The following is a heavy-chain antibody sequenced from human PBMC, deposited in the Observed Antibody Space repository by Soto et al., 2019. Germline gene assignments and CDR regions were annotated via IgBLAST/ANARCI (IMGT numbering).Heavy chain of an antibody. CDR1: GFTFSSYA. CDR2: ISYDGSNK. CDR3: ARDPMIVVVITSSYFDY. V-gene: IGHV3-30-3*01. D-gene: IGHD3-22*01. J-gene: IGHJ4*02. Sequence: HPGGSLRLSCAASGFTFSSYAMHWVRQAPGKGLEWVAVISYDGSNKYYADSVKGRFTISRDNSKNTLYLQMNSLRAEDTAVYYCARDPMIVVVITSSYFDYWGQGTLVTVS.